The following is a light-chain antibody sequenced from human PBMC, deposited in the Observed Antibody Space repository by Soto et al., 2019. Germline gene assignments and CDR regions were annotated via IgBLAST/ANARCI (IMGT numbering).Light chain of an antibody. V-gene: IGKV3-11*01. Sequence: EIVLTQSPATLSLSPGGSATLSCRASQSVNINLAWYQQKPGQAPRLVIYDGSHRATDTPARFSGSGSGTDFTLTISYVEPEDSAVYYCQQRRKWPPDFGQGTRLEI. J-gene: IGKJ5*01. CDR1: QSVNIN. CDR3: QQRRKWPPD. CDR2: DGS.